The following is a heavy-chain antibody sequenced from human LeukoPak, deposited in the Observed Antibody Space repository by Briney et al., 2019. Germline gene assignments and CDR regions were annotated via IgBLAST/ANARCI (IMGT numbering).Heavy chain of an antibody. CDR2: IYPGDSDT. CDR3: ARRDCSSTSCYHKWFDP. D-gene: IGHD2-2*01. J-gene: IGHJ5*02. Sequence: PXKGLEXMXIIYPGDSDTRYSPSFPGQVTISADKSISTAYLQWSSLKASDTAMYYCARRDCSSTSCYHKWFDPWGQGTLVTVSS. V-gene: IGHV5-51*01.